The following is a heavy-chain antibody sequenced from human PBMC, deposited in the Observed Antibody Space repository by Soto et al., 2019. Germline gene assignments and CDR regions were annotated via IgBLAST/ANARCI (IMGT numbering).Heavy chain of an antibody. CDR3: AKDLMRAAALSLARSLDGMDV. J-gene: IGHJ6*02. Sequence: VGSLRLSCSASGFTFSSYAMSWVRQAPGKGLEWVSAISGSGGSTYYADSVKGRFTISRDNSKNTLYLQMNSLRAEDTAVYYCAKDLMRAAALSLARSLDGMDVWGQGTTVTVSS. CDR2: ISGSGGST. V-gene: IGHV3-23*01. D-gene: IGHD6-13*01. CDR1: GFTFSSYA.